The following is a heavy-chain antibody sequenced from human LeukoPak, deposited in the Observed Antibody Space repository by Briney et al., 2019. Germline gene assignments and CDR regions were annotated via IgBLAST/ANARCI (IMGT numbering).Heavy chain of an antibody. CDR3: VRGTNWSPLGFDY. V-gene: IGHV3-21*01. D-gene: IGHD1-20*01. CDR1: GFTFSIYN. CDR2: ISSSSSSYK. Sequence: GGSLRLPCVASGFTFSIYNMHWVRQAPGKGLEWVSTISSSSSSYKYFADSVKGRFTISRDNAKNSLYLQMNSLRAEDTAVYFCVRGTNWSPLGFDYWGQGTLVTVSS. J-gene: IGHJ4*02.